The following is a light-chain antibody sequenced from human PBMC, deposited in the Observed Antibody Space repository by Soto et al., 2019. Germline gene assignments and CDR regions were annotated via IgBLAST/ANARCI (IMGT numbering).Light chain of an antibody. V-gene: IGLV2-14*01. CDR3: SSYTSSSTLV. J-gene: IGLJ2*01. Sequence: QSALTQPASVSGSPGQSITISCTGTSSDVSGYSYVSWYQQHPGKAPKLMIYDVSNRPSGVSNRFSGSKSGNTASLTISGLQAEDEADYYCSSYTSSSTLVFGGGTKVTVL. CDR1: SSDVSGYSY. CDR2: DVS.